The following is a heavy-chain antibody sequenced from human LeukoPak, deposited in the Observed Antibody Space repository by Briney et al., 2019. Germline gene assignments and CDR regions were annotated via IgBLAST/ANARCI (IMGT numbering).Heavy chain of an antibody. CDR1: AYTFTRYG. CDR3: ARPRFPYYRLSGPDYYYMDV. CDR2: IIPIFGTT. Sequence: ASVKVSCKASAYTFTRYGISWVRQAPGQGLEWMGGIIPIFGTTNYAQKFQGRVTITADKSTTTVYMELSSLRSEDTAVYYCARPRFPYYRLSGPDYYYMDVWGKGTTVTVSS. D-gene: IGHD2-21*01. J-gene: IGHJ6*03. V-gene: IGHV1-69*06.